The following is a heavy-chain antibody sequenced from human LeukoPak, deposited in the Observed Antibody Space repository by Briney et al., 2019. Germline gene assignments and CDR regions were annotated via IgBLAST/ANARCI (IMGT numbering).Heavy chain of an antibody. CDR3: ARGGIPDY. V-gene: IGHV4-4*07. CDR1: GGSLRDYF. J-gene: IGHJ4*02. CDR2: FYTSATP. D-gene: IGHD2-21*01. Sequence: SETLSLTCTVSGGSLRDYFWSWIRQPAGKGLEWIGRFYTSATPNYNPSLKSRVTISVDTSRNQFSLKLSSVTAADTAVYYCARGGIPDYWGQGILVTVSS.